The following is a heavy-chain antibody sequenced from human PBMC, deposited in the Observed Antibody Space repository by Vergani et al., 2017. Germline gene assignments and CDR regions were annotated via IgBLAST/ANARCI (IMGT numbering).Heavy chain of an antibody. V-gene: IGHV1-46*01. D-gene: IGHD5-24*01. J-gene: IGHJ4*02. CDR1: GYTFTSYY. Sequence: QVQLVQSGAEVKKPGASVKVSCKASGYTFTSYYMHWARQAPGQGLEWMGIINPSGGSTSYAQKFQGRVTMTRDTSTSTVYMELSSLRSEDTAVYYCARSRWPQGLFDYWGQGTLVTVSS. CDR3: ARSRWPQGLFDY. CDR2: INPSGGST.